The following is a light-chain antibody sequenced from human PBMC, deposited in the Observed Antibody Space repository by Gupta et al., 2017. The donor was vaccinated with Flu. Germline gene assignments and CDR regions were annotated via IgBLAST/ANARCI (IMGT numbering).Light chain of an antibody. Sequence: SYSLTQPLSVSVVLGQTATITRGGNNIGRKSVHWYQQKRGQAPLLTIDKYDNRPSGVPDRVAGSNAGKTATLTISRVQAGDEADYYCQLWESTTVRGYVFGSGTRVNVL. CDR3: QLWESTTVRGYV. J-gene: IGLJ1*01. V-gene: IGLV3-9*01. CDR2: KYD. CDR1: NIGRKS.